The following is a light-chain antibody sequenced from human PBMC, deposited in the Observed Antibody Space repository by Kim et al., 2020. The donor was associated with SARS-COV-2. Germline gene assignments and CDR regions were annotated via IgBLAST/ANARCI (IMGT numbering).Light chain of an antibody. CDR1: QDISTW. J-gene: IGKJ5*01. CDR2: AAS. Sequence: ASVGDTVTITCRASQDISTWLAWYQQKPGKSPKLLIYAASSLQRGVPSRFSGSGSGTEFTLTISSLQPEDFATYFCLQHNTYPITFGQGTRLEIK. V-gene: IGKV1-17*03. CDR3: LQHNTYPIT.